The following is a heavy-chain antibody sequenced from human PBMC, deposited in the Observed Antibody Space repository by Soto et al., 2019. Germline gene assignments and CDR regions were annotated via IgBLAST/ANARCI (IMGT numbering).Heavy chain of an antibody. CDR3: YRSNLRLGASSLYAY. CDR2: INSDGSST. J-gene: IGHJ4*02. Sequence: VGSLRLSCAASGFTFSNYWMHWVRQPPGKGLVWVSRINSDGSSTSYADSVKGRFTISRDNTKNTLYLQMNSLRAEDTAVYYCYRSNLRLGASSLYAYWGQGTLVTVSS. CDR1: GFTFSNYW. D-gene: IGHD3-16*02. V-gene: IGHV3-74*01.